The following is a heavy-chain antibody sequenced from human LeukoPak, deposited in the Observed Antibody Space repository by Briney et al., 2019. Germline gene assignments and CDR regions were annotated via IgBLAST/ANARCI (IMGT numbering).Heavy chain of an antibody. CDR3: AKGPHLYSSSSGDY. J-gene: IGHJ4*02. CDR1: GFTFSSYA. CDR2: ISGSGGST. Sequence: PGGSLRLSCAASGFTFSSYAMSWVRQAPGKGLEWVSAISGSGGSTYYADSVKGRFTISRDNSKNTLYLQMNSLRAEDTAVYYCAKGPHLYSSSSGDYWGQGTLVTVSS. D-gene: IGHD6-6*01. V-gene: IGHV3-23*01.